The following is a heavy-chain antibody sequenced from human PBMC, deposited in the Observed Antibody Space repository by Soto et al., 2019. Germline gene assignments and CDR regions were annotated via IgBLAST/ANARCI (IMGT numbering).Heavy chain of an antibody. CDR1: GYTFTNYD. V-gene: IGHV1-8*01. Sequence: QVQVVQSGAELKKPGASVKVSCKASGYTFTNYDINWVRQASGQGLEWMGWMNANSGNAAYAQKFQGRVTMXXXTXXSTAYMELSSLRSEDTAVYYCARSRRNCTNGVCYNFYGMDVWGQGTTVTVSS. D-gene: IGHD2-8*01. CDR3: ARSRRNCTNGVCYNFYGMDV. CDR2: MNANSGNA. J-gene: IGHJ6*02.